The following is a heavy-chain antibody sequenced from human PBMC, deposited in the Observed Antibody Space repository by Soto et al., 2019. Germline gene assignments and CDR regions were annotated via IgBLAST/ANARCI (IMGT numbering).Heavy chain of an antibody. D-gene: IGHD3-22*01. V-gene: IGHV4-59*12. CDR3: ARIGGSGYYYGSYYFDD. Sequence: SETLSLTCTVSGGSISRYYWSWIRQPPGKGLEWIGYMYNTGSTVYNPPFKSRVTISLDTSRNQFSLKLSSVTAADTAVYYCARIGGSGYYYGSYYFDDWGQGTLVTVSS. J-gene: IGHJ4*02. CDR2: MYNTGST. CDR1: GGSISRYY.